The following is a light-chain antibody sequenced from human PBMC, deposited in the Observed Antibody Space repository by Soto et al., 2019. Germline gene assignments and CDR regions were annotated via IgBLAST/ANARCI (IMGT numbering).Light chain of an antibody. CDR2: DAS. V-gene: IGKV1-5*03. CDR1: QTISSW. CDR3: QQYKSYSEA. Sequence: DIQMTQSPSTLSGSVGDRVTIPCRASQTISSWLAWYQQKPGKAPKLLIYDASTLKSGVPSRFSGSGSGTEFTLTISSLQPDDFATYYCQQYKSYSEAFGQGTKVEIK. J-gene: IGKJ1*01.